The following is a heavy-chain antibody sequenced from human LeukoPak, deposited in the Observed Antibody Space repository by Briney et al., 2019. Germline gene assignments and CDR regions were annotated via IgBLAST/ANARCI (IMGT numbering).Heavy chain of an antibody. D-gene: IGHD2-15*01. CDR3: ARGQWVAY. CDR2: IKQDGSGK. J-gene: IGHJ4*02. CDR1: GFTFSNHW. V-gene: IGHV3-7*01. Sequence: PGGSLRLSCAAAGFTFSNHWMSWVRQTPGKGLEWVANIKQDGSGKYYVDSVKGRFTISRDNAKNSLYLQMNNLRAEDTAVYYCARGQWVAYWGQGTLVTVSS.